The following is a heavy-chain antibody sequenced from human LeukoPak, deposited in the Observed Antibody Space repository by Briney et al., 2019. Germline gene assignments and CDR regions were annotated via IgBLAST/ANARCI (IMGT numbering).Heavy chain of an antibody. D-gene: IGHD6-19*01. J-gene: IGHJ4*02. CDR2: IIPIFGTA. Sequence: AASVKVSCKASGGTFSSYAISWVRQAPGQGLEWMGGIIPIFGTANYAQKFQGRVTITTDESTSTAYMELSSLRSEDTAVYYCAKRSTSGYSSGWYYSDYWGQGTLVTVSS. CDR3: AKRSTSGYSSGWYYSDY. CDR1: GGTFSSYA. V-gene: IGHV1-69*05.